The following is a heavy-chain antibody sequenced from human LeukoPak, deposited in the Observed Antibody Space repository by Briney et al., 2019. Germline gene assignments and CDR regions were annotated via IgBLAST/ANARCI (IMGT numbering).Heavy chain of an antibody. D-gene: IGHD3-16*01. V-gene: IGHV3-21*01. Sequence: GGSLRLSCAASGFTFSSDSMNWVRQAPGKGLEWVSSISSSSSYIYYADSVKGRFTISRDNAKNSLYLQMNSLRAEDTAVYYCATMRGGYEGYFDYWGQGTLVTVSS. CDR3: ATMRGGYEGYFDY. CDR1: GFTFSSDS. J-gene: IGHJ4*02. CDR2: ISSSSSYI.